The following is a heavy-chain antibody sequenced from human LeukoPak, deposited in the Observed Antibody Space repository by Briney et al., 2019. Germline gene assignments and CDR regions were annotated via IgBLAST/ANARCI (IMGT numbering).Heavy chain of an antibody. CDR2: ISYDGSYK. CDR3: ARERGYSYGITFDY. Sequence: GGSLRLSCAASGFTFSTYGMHWVRQSPGKGLEWVAVISYDGSYKEYADSVKGRFTISRDNSKNTLYLQMNSLRAEDTAVYYCARERGYSYGITFDYWGQGTLVTVSS. V-gene: IGHV3-30*03. D-gene: IGHD5-18*01. CDR1: GFTFSTYG. J-gene: IGHJ4*02.